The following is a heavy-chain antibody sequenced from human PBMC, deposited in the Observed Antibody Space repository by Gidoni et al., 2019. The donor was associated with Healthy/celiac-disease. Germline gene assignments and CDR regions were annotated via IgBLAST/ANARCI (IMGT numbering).Heavy chain of an antibody. V-gene: IGHV1-46*01. D-gene: IGHD6-13*01. CDR2: INRSGGST. CDR1: GFTFTTYY. J-gene: IGHJ6*02. CDR3: ARDSSSWYVDV. Sequence: QVQPVQSWAVVKKPGSSAKVSCKASGFTFTTYYMRWVRQAPGQGLAWMGRINRSGGSTSYAQKFQGRVTMTRDTSTSTVYMELSSLRSEDTAVYYCARDSSSWYVDVWGQGTTVTVSS.